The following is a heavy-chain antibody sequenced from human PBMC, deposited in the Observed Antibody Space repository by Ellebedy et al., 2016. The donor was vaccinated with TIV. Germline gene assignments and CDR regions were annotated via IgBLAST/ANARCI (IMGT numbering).Heavy chain of an antibody. D-gene: IGHD5-12*01. Sequence: GESLKISCAASGFTFSSYSMNWVRQAPGKGLEWVSSISSSSSYIYYADSVKGRFTISRDNAKNSLYLQINSMRAEDTAVYYCARLGFRTVATILGGMDVWGQGTTVTVSS. V-gene: IGHV3-21*01. J-gene: IGHJ6*02. CDR1: GFTFSSYS. CDR3: ARLGFRTVATILGGMDV. CDR2: ISSSSSYI.